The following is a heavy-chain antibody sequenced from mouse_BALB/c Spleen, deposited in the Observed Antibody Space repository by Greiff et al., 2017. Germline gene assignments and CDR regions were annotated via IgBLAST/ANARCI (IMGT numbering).Heavy chain of an antibody. D-gene: IGHD2-3*01. CDR1: GDSITSGY. CDR3: ARYWDGYYGYFDY. Sequence: DVQLVESGPSLVKPSQTLSLTCSVTGDSITSGYWNWIRKFPGNKLEYMGYISYSGSTYYNPSLKSRISITRDTSKNQYYLQLNSVTTEDTATYYCARYWDGYYGYFDYWGQGTTLTVSS. J-gene: IGHJ2*01. CDR2: ISYSGST. V-gene: IGHV3-8*02.